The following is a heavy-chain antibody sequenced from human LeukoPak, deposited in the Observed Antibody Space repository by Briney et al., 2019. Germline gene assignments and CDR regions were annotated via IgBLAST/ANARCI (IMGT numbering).Heavy chain of an antibody. CDR2: ISSSGSTI. CDR1: GFTFSNAW. CDR3: ARPPGIAAAGDY. V-gene: IGHV3-11*01. Sequence: GGSLRLSCAASGFTFSNAWMSWIRQAPGKGLEWVSYISSSGSTIYYADSVKDRFTISRDNAKNSLYLQMNSLRAEDTAVYYCARPPGIAAAGDYWGQGTLVTVSS. D-gene: IGHD6-13*01. J-gene: IGHJ4*02.